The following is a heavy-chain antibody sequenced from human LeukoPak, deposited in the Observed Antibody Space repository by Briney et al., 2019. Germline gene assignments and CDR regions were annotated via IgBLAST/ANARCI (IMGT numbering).Heavy chain of an antibody. CDR1: GFTFSDYY. CDR3: ARSPGGYSGPFAY. Sequence: GGSLRLSCAASGFTFSDYYMTWLRQAPGKGLEGVSYISTSGTAIYYADSVKGRFTISRDNSRNSLYLQMNSLRAEDTAVYYCARSPGGYSGPFAYWGQGTLVTVSS. D-gene: IGHD1-26*01. V-gene: IGHV3-11*04. J-gene: IGHJ4*02. CDR2: ISTSGTAI.